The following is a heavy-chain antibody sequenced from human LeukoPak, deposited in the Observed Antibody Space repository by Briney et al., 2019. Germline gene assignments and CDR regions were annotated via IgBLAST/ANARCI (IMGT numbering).Heavy chain of an antibody. Sequence: GGSLRLSCAASGLTFSSYAMHWVRQAPGKGLEWVAVISYDGSNKYYADSVKGRFTISRDNSKNTLYLQMNSLRAEDTAVYYCAKGGFYYDSSGYPIKGAYFQHWGQGTLVTVSS. CDR2: ISYDGSNK. J-gene: IGHJ1*01. CDR1: GLTFSSYA. D-gene: IGHD3-22*01. CDR3: AKGGFYYDSSGYPIKGAYFQH. V-gene: IGHV3-30-3*01.